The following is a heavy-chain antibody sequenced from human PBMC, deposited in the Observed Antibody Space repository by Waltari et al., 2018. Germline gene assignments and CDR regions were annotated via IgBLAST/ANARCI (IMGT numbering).Heavy chain of an antibody. CDR1: GGSISRSSYY. CDR3: ARLNSSSWYGGLDY. D-gene: IGHD6-13*01. V-gene: IGHV4-39*01. Sequence: QLQLQESGPGLVKTSETLSLTCPVSGGSISRSSYYWGWIRQPPGKGLEWIGSIYYSGSTYYNPSLKSRVTISVDTAKNQFSLKLSSVTAADTAVYYCARLNSSSWYGGLDYWGQGTLVTVSS. CDR2: IYYSGST. J-gene: IGHJ4*02.